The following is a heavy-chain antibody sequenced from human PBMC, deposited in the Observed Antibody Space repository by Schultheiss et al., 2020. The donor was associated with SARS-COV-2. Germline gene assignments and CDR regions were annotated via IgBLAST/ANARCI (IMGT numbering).Heavy chain of an antibody. V-gene: IGHV4-34*01. Sequence: SETLSLTCAVYGGSFSGYYWSWIRQPPGKGLEWIGYIYYSGSTNYNPSLKSRVTISVDTSKNQFSLKLSSVTAADTALYYCARGGYTYGSPTFDYWGQGSLVTVAS. CDR2: IYYSGST. D-gene: IGHD5-18*01. J-gene: IGHJ4*02. CDR3: ARGGYTYGSPTFDY. CDR1: GGSFSGYY.